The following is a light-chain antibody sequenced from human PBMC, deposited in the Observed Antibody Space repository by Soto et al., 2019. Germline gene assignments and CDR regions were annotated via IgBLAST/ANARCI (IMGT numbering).Light chain of an antibody. V-gene: IGLV2-8*01. J-gene: IGLJ3*02. CDR3: SSYAGSNNWV. CDR1: STDVGNYNY. Sequence: QSALTQPPSASGSPGQSLTISCTGTSTDVGNYNYVSWYQQHPGKATKLMISDVNRRPSGVPDRFSGSKSGNTASLTVSGLQAEDEADYYCSSYAGSNNWVFGGGTKLTVL. CDR2: DVN.